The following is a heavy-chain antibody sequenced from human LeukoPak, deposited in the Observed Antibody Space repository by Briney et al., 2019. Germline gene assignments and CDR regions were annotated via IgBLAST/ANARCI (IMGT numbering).Heavy chain of an antibody. V-gene: IGHV4-34*01. D-gene: IGHD5-24*01. CDR2: INHSGGT. Sequence: SETLSLTCTDSGGSISSYYWSWIRQPPGKGLEWIGEINHSGGTNYNPSLKSRVTISVDTSKNQFSLKLSSVTAADTAVYYCARGRGRWLQLNAFDIWGQGTMVTVSS. CDR3: ARGRGRWLQLNAFDI. J-gene: IGHJ3*02. CDR1: GGSISSYY.